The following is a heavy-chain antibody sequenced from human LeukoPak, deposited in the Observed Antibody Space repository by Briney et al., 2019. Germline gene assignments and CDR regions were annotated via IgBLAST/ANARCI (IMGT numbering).Heavy chain of an antibody. J-gene: IGHJ4*02. V-gene: IGHV1-2*02. Sequence: ASVKVSCKASGYTFTGYYMHWVRQAPGQGLEWMGWINPNSGGTNYAQKFQGRVTMTRDTSISTAYMELSGLRSVDTAVYYCARVRWLQHFDYWGQGTLVTVSS. CDR3: ARVRWLQHFDY. D-gene: IGHD5-24*01. CDR1: GYTFTGYY. CDR2: INPNSGGT.